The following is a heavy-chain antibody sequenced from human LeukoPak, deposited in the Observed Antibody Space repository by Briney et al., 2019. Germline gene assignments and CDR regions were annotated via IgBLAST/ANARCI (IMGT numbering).Heavy chain of an antibody. CDR3: ARKTMIVVVNWFDH. J-gene: IGHJ5*02. CDR1: GGSFSGYY. CDR2: INHSGST. Sequence: PSETLSLTCAVYGGSFSGYYWSWIRQPPGKGLEWIGEINHSGSTNYNPSLKSRVTISVDTSKNRFSLKLSSVTAADTAVYYCARKTMIVVVNWFDHWGQGTLVTVSS. D-gene: IGHD3-22*01. V-gene: IGHV4-34*01.